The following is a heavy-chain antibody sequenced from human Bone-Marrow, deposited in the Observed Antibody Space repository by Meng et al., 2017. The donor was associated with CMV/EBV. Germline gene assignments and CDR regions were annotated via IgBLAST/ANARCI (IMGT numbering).Heavy chain of an antibody. J-gene: IGHJ6*02. Sequence: ASVKVSCKAPGYTFTSYYMHWVRQAPGQGLEWMGIINPSGGSTSYAQKFQGRVTMTRNTSISTAYMELSSLRSEDTAVYYCARGRGYCSSTSCYKPHGMDVWGQGTTVTVSS. CDR2: INPSGGST. V-gene: IGHV1-46*01. CDR1: GYTFTSYY. D-gene: IGHD2-2*02. CDR3: ARGRGYCSSTSCYKPHGMDV.